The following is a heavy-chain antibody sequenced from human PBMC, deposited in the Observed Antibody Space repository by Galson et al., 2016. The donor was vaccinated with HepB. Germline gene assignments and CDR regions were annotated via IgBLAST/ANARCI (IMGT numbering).Heavy chain of an antibody. J-gene: IGHJ4*02. D-gene: IGHD4-17*01. V-gene: IGHV2-70*04. CDR1: GMSVSTRALR. CDR2: IDWNDDK. CDR3: ARHGRGDYVSFDD. Sequence: PALVKPTQTLTLTCTLSGMSVSTRALRVSWIRQPPGKALEWLARIDWNDDKLYRTSLQTRLTIFTDTSKNQVVLRMSSMDPVDTATYYCARHGRGDYVSFDDWGQGTLVTVSS.